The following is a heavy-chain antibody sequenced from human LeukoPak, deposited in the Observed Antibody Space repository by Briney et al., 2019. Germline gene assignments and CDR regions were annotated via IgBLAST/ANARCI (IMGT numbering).Heavy chain of an antibody. Sequence: PGGSLRLSCSASGFTFSNHWMNWVRQAPGKGLEWVANINKDGSEKNYADSVRGRFTISRDNARNSLYLQMNYVRPEDTAVYYCARQDHGPDYWGQGTLVTVSS. D-gene: IGHD1-14*01. CDR2: INKDGSEK. CDR3: ARQDHGPDY. V-gene: IGHV3-7*01. CDR1: GFTFSNHW. J-gene: IGHJ4*02.